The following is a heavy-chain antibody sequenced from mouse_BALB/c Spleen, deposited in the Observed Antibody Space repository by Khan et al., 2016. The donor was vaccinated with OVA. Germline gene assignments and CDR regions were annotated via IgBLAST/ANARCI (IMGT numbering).Heavy chain of an antibody. Sequence: EVQLQQSGPELVKPGASVKMSCKTSGYTFTEYTLHWVKKSHGKSLAWIGVINPNNGATSYNQKFKGKATLTVEKASSTAYMEFRSLTSEDSAVYHCARDAGRHWGQGTSVTVSS. D-gene: IGHD3-3*01. CDR1: GYTFTEYT. J-gene: IGHJ4*01. CDR3: ARDAGRH. V-gene: IGHV1-22*01. CDR2: INPNNGAT.